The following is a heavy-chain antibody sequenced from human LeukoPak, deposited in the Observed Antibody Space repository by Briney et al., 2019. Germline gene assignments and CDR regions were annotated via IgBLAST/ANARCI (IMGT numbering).Heavy chain of an antibody. CDR1: GGSISSGDYY. CDR3: ARGASRGRWFDP. V-gene: IGHV4-30-2*01. J-gene: IGHJ5*02. Sequence: SETLSLTCTVSGGSISSGDYYWSWIRQPPGKGLEWIGYIYHSGSTYYNPSLKSRVTISVDRSKNQFSLKLSSVTAADTAVYYCARGASRGRWFDPWGQGTLVTVSS. D-gene: IGHD6-6*01. CDR2: IYHSGST.